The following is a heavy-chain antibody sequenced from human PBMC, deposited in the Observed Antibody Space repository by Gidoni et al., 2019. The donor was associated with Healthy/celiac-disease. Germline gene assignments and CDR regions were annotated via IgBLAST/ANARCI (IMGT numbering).Heavy chain of an antibody. Sequence: EVQLVESGGGLVQPGGSLRLSCAASGFTFSSYSMNWVRQAPGKGLEWVSYISSSSSTIYYADSVKGRFTISRDNAKNSLYLQMNSLRDEDTAVYYCAGLNSEQQLVGGRDYYYYGMDVWGQGTTVTVSS. V-gene: IGHV3-48*02. J-gene: IGHJ6*02. CDR1: GFTFSSYS. CDR2: ISSSSSTI. CDR3: AGLNSEQQLVGGRDYYYYGMDV. D-gene: IGHD6-13*01.